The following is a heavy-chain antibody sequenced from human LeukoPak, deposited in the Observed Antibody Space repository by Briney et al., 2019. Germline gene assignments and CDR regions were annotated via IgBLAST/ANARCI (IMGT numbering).Heavy chain of an antibody. D-gene: IGHD6-13*01. Sequence: SETLSLTCTVSGGSISSSSYYWGWIRQPPGKGLEWIGSIYYSGSTYYNPSLKSRVTISVDTSKNQFPLKLSSVTAADTAVYYCARHGIAAADYWGQGTLVTVSS. CDR1: GGSISSSSYY. J-gene: IGHJ4*02. CDR3: ARHGIAAADY. V-gene: IGHV4-39*01. CDR2: IYYSGST.